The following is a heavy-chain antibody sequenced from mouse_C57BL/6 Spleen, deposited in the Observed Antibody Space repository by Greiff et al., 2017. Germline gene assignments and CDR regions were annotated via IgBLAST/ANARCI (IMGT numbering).Heavy chain of an antibody. J-gene: IGHJ2*01. Sequence: VQLQQSGAELVKPGASVKLSCKASGYTFTSYWMHWVQQRPGQGLEWIGMIHPNSGSTKYHEKFKSKATLTVDKSSSTAYMQRSSLTSEDSAVYYGATCITTVVEDYWGQGTTLTVSS. V-gene: IGHV1-64*01. CDR3: ATCITTVVEDY. D-gene: IGHD1-1*01. CDR1: GYTFTSYW. CDR2: IHPNSGST.